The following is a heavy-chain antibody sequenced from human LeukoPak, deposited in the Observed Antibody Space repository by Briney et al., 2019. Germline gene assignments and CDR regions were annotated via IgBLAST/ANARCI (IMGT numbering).Heavy chain of an antibody. CDR1: GGTFSSYA. J-gene: IGHJ4*02. CDR3: ASTLVGATLVFDY. V-gene: IGHV1-69*04. CDR2: IIPILSIA. D-gene: IGHD1-26*01. Sequence: GASVKVSCKASGGTFSSYAISWVRQAPGQGLEWMGRIIPILSIANYAQKFQGRVTITADKSTSTAYMELSSLRSEDTAVYYCASTLVGATLVFDYWGQGALVTVSS.